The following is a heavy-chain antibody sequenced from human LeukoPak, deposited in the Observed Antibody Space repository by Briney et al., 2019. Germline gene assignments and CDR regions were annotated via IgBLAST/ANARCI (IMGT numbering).Heavy chain of an antibody. CDR3: ARETPYDFWSGSPYYYYYYGMDV. D-gene: IGHD3-3*01. CDR2: IWYDGSNK. CDR1: GFTFSSYG. Sequence: PGGPLRLSCAASGFTFSSYGMHWVRQAPGKGLEWVAVIWYDGSNKYYADSVKGRFTISRDNPKNTLYLQMNSLRAEDTAVYYCARETPYDFWSGSPYYYYYYGMDVWGQGTTVTVSS. J-gene: IGHJ6*02. V-gene: IGHV3-33*01.